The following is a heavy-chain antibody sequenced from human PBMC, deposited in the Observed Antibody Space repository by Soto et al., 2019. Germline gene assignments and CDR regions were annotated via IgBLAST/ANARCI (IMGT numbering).Heavy chain of an antibody. CDR2: MNPNSGNT. D-gene: IGHD3-10*01. CDR3: AIYGPNLDAFDI. V-gene: IGHV1-8*01. CDR1: GYTFTSYD. Sequence: QVQLVQSGAEVKKPGASVKVSCKASGYTFTSYDINWVRQATGQGLEWMGWMNPNSGNTGYAQKFQGRVTITRNTSISTAYMERSSLGSEDTAVYYCAIYGPNLDAFDIWGQGTMVTVSS. J-gene: IGHJ3*02.